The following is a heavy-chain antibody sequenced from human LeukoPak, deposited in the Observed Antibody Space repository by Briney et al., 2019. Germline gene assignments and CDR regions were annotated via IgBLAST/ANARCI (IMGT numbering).Heavy chain of an antibody. CDR3: AREEYLTTVTTPFDY. CDR2: ISSSSSYI. D-gene: IGHD4-17*01. V-gene: IGHV3-21*01. Sequence: GGSLRLSCAASGFTFSSYSMNWVRQAPGKGLEWVSSISSSSSYIYYADSVKGRFTISRDNAKNSLYLQMNSLRAEDTAVYYCAREEYLTTVTTPFDYWGQGTLVTVSS. J-gene: IGHJ4*02. CDR1: GFTFSSYS.